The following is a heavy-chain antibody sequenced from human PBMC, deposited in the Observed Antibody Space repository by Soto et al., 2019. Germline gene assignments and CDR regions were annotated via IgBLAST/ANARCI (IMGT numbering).Heavy chain of an antibody. J-gene: IGHJ6*02. CDR1: GYTFSDFD. CDR3: ARGNPFNYAGFDV. CDR2: MNAKSGDT. D-gene: IGHD3-16*01. V-gene: IGHV1-8*01. Sequence: QAHLEQSGAELKRPGASVKVSCKASGYTFSDFDINWLRQASGQGPEWMGWMNAKSGDTFFAQRFPGKFNMTWDTSLSTASMEVGSLTSDDTAIYYCARGNPFNYAGFDVWGQGPTVAVSS.